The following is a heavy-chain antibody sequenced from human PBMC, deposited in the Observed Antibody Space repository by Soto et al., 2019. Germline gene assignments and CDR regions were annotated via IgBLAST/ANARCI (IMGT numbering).Heavy chain of an antibody. CDR2: IIPIFGTA. D-gene: IGHD3-3*01. CDR3: ARSPRTYDFLGGFDY. J-gene: IGHJ4*02. V-gene: IGHV1-69*01. CDR1: GGTFSSYA. Sequence: QVQLVQSGAEVKKPGSSVKVSCKASGGTFSSYAISWVRQAPGQGLEWMGGIIPIFGTANYAQKFQGRVTITAVESTSTAYMELRSLRSEDTAVYYCARSPRTYDFLGGFDYWGQGTLVTVSS.